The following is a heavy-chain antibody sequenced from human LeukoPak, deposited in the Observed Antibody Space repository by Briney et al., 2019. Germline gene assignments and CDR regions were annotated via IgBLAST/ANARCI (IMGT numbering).Heavy chain of an antibody. CDR3: ARDGYYDFWSGYYSHYYYMDV. CDR1: GFTFSDYY. Sequence: PGGSLRLSCAASGFTFSDYYMSWIRQAPGKGLEWVSYISSSGSTIYYADSVKGRFTISRDNAKNSQYLQMNSLRAEDTAVYYCARDGYYDFWSGYYSHYYYMDVWGKGTTVTVSS. CDR2: ISSSGSTI. D-gene: IGHD3-3*01. J-gene: IGHJ6*03. V-gene: IGHV3-11*04.